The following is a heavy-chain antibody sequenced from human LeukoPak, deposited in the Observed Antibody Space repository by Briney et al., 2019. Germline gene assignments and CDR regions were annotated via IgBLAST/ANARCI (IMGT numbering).Heavy chain of an antibody. CDR1: GDSIGSSDNY. CDR3: ARHPHYYYDNSAR. CDR2: CYYSRNT. V-gene: IGHV4-39*01. Sequence: SETLSLTCTVSGDSIGSSDNYWGWIRQPPGKGLERIGSCYYSRNTYYNPSLKSRVTISVDTSKNQLSLTLTSVSAADTAVYYCARHPHYYYDNSARWGQGTLVTVSS. J-gene: IGHJ4*02. D-gene: IGHD3-22*01.